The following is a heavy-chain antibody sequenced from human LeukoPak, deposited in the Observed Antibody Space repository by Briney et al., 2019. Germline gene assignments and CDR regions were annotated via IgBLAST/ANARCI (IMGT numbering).Heavy chain of an antibody. Sequence: PSETLSLTCTVSGGSISSSNYYWGWIRQPPGKGLEWIGSIYYSGITYYNPSLKSRITISVDTSNNQFSLKLSSVTAADTAVYYCARHDWKYWGQGTLVTVSS. CDR3: ARHDWKY. J-gene: IGHJ4*02. CDR2: IYYSGIT. V-gene: IGHV4-39*01. D-gene: IGHD1-1*01. CDR1: GGSISSSNYY.